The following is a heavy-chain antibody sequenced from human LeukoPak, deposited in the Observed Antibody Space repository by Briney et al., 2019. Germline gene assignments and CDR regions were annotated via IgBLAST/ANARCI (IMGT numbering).Heavy chain of an antibody. CDR1: GFTFSSYW. V-gene: IGHV3-66*02. Sequence: GGSLRLSCAASGFTFSSYWMSWVRQAPGKGLEWVSVIFSGGATYYANSVKGRFTFSRDNSKNTLYLQMNRLTPEDTAVYYCARGGCTSTSCYSFDYWGQGTLVTVSS. J-gene: IGHJ4*02. D-gene: IGHD2-2*02. CDR3: ARGGCTSTSCYSFDY. CDR2: IFSGGAT.